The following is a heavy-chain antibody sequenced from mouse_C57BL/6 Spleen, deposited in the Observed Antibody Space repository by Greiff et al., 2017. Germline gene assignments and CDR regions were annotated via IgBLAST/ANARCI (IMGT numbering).Heavy chain of an antibody. J-gene: IGHJ1*03. CDR1: GYTFTSYW. Sequence: QVLLLQPGADLVKPGASLKLSCPASGYTFTSYWLHWVQQTPGQGLEWIGMIHPNSGSPNYTETFKRKATLTVDKSSSTAYMQLSSLTSEDSAVYYCARGGSYYYGSSYDWYFDVWGTGTTVTVSS. V-gene: IGHV1-64*01. CDR3: ARGGSYYYGSSYDWYFDV. D-gene: IGHD1-1*01. CDR2: IHPNSGSP.